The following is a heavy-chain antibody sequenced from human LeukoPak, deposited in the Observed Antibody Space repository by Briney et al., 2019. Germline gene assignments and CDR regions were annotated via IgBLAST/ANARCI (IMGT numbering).Heavy chain of an antibody. J-gene: IGHJ4*02. CDR2: IIPILGIA. V-gene: IGHV1-69*04. CDR1: GGTFSSYA. CDR3: ARDYYDSSGYYYLYYFDY. D-gene: IGHD3-22*01. Sequence: ASVKVSCKASGGTFSSYAISWVRQAPGQGLEWMGRIIPILGIANYAQKFQGRVTITADKSTSTAYMELSSLRSEDTAVYYCARDYYDSSGYYYLYYFDYWGQGTLVTVSS.